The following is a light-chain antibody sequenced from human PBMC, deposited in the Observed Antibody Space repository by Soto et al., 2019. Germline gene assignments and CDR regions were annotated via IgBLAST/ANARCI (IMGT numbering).Light chain of an antibody. CDR2: EVS. CDR1: SSDVGNSNY. Sequence: QSALTQPASVSGSPGQSITISCTGTSSDVGNSNYVSWYQQHPGKAPRLILYEVSIRPSGVSTRFSGSKSGNTASLTISGLQAEDEADYHFSSFERSGTYVFGSGTKLTVL. V-gene: IGLV2-14*03. J-gene: IGLJ1*01. CDR3: SSFERSGTYV.